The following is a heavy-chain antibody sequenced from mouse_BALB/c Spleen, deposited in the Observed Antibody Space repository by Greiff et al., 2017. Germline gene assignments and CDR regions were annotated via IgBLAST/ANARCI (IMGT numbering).Heavy chain of an antibody. CDR3: ARSANYYGSREFPYYYAMDY. Sequence: EVKLVESGGGLVQPGGSRKLSCAASGFTFSSFGMHWVRQAPEKGLEWVAYISSGSSTIYYADTVKGRFTISRDNPKNTLFLQMTSLRSEDTAMYYCARSANYYGSREFPYYYAMDYWGQGTSVTVSS. D-gene: IGHD1-1*01. CDR2: ISSGSSTI. J-gene: IGHJ4*01. CDR1: GFTFSSFG. V-gene: IGHV5-17*02.